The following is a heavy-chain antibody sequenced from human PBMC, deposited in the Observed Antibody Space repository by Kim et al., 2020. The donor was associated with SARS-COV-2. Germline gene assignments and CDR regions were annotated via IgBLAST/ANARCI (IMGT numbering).Heavy chain of an antibody. Sequence: GGSLRLSCTGTGFTFSNYAMAWVRQAPGKGLEWVSGISGSGVTTYSADSVQGRFTISRDNSKNTLYLQMNSLRVEDTARYFCAKGAFMTLLDWGADQYNGMHLWGRGTTVTVAS. CDR3: AKGAFMTLLDWGADQYNGMHL. D-gene: IGHD7-27*01. J-gene: IGHJ6*02. CDR1: GFTFSNYA. CDR2: ISGSGVTT. V-gene: IGHV3-23*01.